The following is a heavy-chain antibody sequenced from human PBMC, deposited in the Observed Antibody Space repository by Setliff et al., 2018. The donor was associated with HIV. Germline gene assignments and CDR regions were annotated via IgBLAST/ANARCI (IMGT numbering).Heavy chain of an antibody. V-gene: IGHV7-4-1*02. J-gene: IGHJ4*02. Sequence: ASVKVSCKASGYTFTSYGMNWVRQAPGQGLEWMGWINTYTGNPTYAQGFTGRFVFSLDTSVSTAYLQISSLKAEDIAVYYCARDGYYYDSSGHLAYYFDYWGQGTLVTV. CDR1: GYTFTSYG. CDR3: ARDGYYYDSSGHLAYYFDY. CDR2: INTYTGNP. D-gene: IGHD3-22*01.